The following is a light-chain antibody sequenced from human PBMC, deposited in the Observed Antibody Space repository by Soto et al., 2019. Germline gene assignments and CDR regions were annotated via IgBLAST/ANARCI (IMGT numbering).Light chain of an antibody. V-gene: IGLV2-14*01. CDR3: SSYTSSSTLEGV. CDR1: SSDVGGYNY. J-gene: IGLJ3*02. Sequence: QSDLTQPASVSGSPGQSITISCTGTSSDVGGYNYVSWYQQHPGKAPKLMIYDVSNRPSGVSNRFSGSKSGNTASLTISGLQAEDEADYYCSSYTSSSTLEGVFGGGTKVTVL. CDR2: DVS.